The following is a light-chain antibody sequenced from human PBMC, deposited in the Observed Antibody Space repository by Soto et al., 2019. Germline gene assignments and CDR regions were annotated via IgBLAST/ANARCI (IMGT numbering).Light chain of an antibody. J-gene: IGKJ1*01. V-gene: IGKV3-20*01. Sequence: EIVLTQSPGTLSLSPVERATLSCRASQSVSVSYLAWYQQKLGQAPRLLIYEASSRATGIPDRFSGSGSGTDFTLTISRLEPEDFAVYYCHLYGGSPPWTFGHGTKVEIK. CDR3: HLYGGSPPWT. CDR2: EAS. CDR1: QSVSVSY.